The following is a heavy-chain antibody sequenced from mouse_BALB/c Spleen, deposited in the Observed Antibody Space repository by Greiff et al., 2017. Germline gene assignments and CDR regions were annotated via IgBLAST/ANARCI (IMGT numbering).Heavy chain of an antibody. J-gene: IGHJ2*01. CDR2: IYPGDGDT. V-gene: IGHV1-87*01. Sequence: LQQSGAELARPGASVKLSCKASGYTFTSYWMQWVKQRPGQGLEWIGAIYPGDGDTRYTQKFKGKATLTADKSSSTAYMQLSSLASEDSAVYYCARGYYGSSPSFDYWGQGTTLTVSS. CDR3: ARGYYGSSPSFDY. CDR1: GYTFTSYW. D-gene: IGHD1-1*01.